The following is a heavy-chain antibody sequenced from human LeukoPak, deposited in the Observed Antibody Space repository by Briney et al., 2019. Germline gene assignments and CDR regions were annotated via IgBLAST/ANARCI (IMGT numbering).Heavy chain of an antibody. J-gene: IGHJ4*02. CDR1: GGSLSSYS. D-gene: IGHD6-13*01. V-gene: IGHV4-59*13. CDR3: AGSAAGTLAPTPQFDY. CDR2: IYDSGYT. Sequence: SETLSLTCNVSGGSLSSYSWSWIRQPPGKGLDWIGYIYDSGYTKYNPSLKSRVAISRDPSDYQFSLKLSSVTAADTAVYYCAGSAAGTLAPTPQFDYWGQGTLVTVSS.